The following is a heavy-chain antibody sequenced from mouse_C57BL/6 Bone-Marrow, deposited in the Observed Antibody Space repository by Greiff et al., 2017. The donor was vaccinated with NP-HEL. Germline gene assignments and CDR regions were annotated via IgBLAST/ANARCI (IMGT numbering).Heavy chain of an antibody. V-gene: IGHV5-6*01. Sequence: VQLQQSGGDLVKPGGSLKLSCAASGFTFSSYGMSWVRQTPDKRLEWVATISSGGSYTYYPDSVKGRFTISRDNAKNTLYLQMSSLKSEDTAMYYGARQAYYGNPAWFAYWGQGTLVTVSA. CDR3: ARQAYYGNPAWFAY. D-gene: IGHD2-10*01. CDR1: GFTFSSYG. J-gene: IGHJ3*01. CDR2: ISSGGSYT.